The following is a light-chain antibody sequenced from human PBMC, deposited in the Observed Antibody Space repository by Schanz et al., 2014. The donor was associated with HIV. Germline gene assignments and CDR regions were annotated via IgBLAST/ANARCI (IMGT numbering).Light chain of an antibody. V-gene: IGLV2-14*01. J-gene: IGLJ1*01. Sequence: QSVLTQPASVSGSPGQSITISCTGNSRDVDSNNYVSWYQQCPGKAPKLMIYDVSHRPSGVPNRFSGSKSGTTASLTISGLQTEDEADYYCSSYKSSSSLYVFGTGTKVTVL. CDR3: SSYKSSSSLYV. CDR1: SRDVDSNNY. CDR2: DVS.